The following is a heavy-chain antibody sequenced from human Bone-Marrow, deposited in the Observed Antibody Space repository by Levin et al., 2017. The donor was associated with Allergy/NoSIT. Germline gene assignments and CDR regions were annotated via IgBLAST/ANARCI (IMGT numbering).Heavy chain of an antibody. CDR3: AREMAETAADTFDI. V-gene: IGHV1-18*01. Sequence: ASVKVSCKASGFTFTFYAITWVRQAPGQGLEWMGWISPYNGDTKCAQKLQDRVTMTTDTSTSTAYMELRSLRSDDTAVYYCAREMAETAADTFDIWGQGTMVTVSS. CDR2: ISPYNGDT. D-gene: IGHD2-8*01. CDR1: GFTFTFYA. J-gene: IGHJ3*02.